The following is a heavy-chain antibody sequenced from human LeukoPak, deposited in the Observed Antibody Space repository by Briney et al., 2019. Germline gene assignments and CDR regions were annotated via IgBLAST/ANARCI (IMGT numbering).Heavy chain of an antibody. CDR3: ARGLATIRLRYYFDY. V-gene: IGHV4-34*01. D-gene: IGHD3-10*01. CDR2: INHSGST. CDR1: GFTFSSYG. J-gene: IGHJ4*02. Sequence: LRLSCAASGFTFSSYGMHWVRQPPGKGLEWIGEINHSGSTNYNPSLKSRVTISVDTSKNQFSLKLSSVTAADTAVYYCARGLATIRLRYYFDYWGQGTLVTVSS.